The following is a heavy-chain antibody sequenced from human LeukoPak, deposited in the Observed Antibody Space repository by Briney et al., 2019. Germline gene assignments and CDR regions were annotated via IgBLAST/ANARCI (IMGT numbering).Heavy chain of an antibody. Sequence: GGSLRLSCAASGFTFSSYWMHWVRQAPGKGLVWVSRISSDGSSTNYADSVKGRFTISRDNAKNTLYLQMNSLSTEDTAVYYCAGEYYYDSSGYYPSHFAFDIWGQGTMVTVSS. V-gene: IGHV3-74*01. CDR2: ISSDGSST. D-gene: IGHD3-22*01. J-gene: IGHJ3*02. CDR1: GFTFSSYW. CDR3: AGEYYYDSSGYYPSHFAFDI.